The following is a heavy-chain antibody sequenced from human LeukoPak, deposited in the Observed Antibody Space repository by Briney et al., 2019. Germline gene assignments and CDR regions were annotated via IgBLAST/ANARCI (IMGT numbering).Heavy chain of an antibody. D-gene: IGHD3-16*01. CDR2: MYDSGST. Sequence: SQTLSLTCTVSGGSIRSGDYYWNWIRQPPGKGLEWIGYMYDSGSTYYNPSLKSRISISVDTSKNQFSLKFTSVTAADTAVYYCACQHRESNDSPRDYWGQGTLVTVSS. CDR1: GGSIRSGDYY. J-gene: IGHJ4*02. CDR3: ACQHRESNDSPRDY. V-gene: IGHV4-30-4*01.